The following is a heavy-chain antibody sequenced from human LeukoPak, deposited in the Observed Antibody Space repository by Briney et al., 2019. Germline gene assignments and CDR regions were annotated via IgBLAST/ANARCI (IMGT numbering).Heavy chain of an antibody. J-gene: IGHJ4*02. CDR3: AKFGDSSGYYYVTYHGFDY. V-gene: IGHV3-23*01. D-gene: IGHD3-22*01. Sequence: GGSLRLSCAASGFTFSSYAMSWVRQAPGKGLEWVAASSGIGGSTYYADSVKGRFTISRDNSKNTLYLHMNSLRAEDTDVYYCAKFGDSSGYYYVTYHGFDYWGQGTLVTVSS. CDR2: SSGIGGST. CDR1: GFTFSSYA.